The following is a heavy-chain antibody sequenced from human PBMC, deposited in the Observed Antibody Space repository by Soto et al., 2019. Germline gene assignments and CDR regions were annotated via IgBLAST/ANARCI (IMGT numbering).Heavy chain of an antibody. D-gene: IGHD2-21*02. CDR3: AKDWDIVVVTAIRYGMDV. Sequence: QVQLVESGGGVVQPGRSLRLSCAASGFTFSSYGMHWVRQAPGKGLEWVAVISYDGSNKYYADSVKGRVTISRDNSKNTLYLPMNSLRAEDTAVYYCAKDWDIVVVTAIRYGMDVWGQGTTVTVSS. V-gene: IGHV3-30*18. CDR2: ISYDGSNK. J-gene: IGHJ6*02. CDR1: GFTFSSYG.